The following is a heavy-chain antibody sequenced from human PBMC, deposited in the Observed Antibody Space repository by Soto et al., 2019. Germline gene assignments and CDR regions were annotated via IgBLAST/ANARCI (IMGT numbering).Heavy chain of an antibody. V-gene: IGHV1-69*06. D-gene: IGHD3-10*01. CDR2: IIPIFGTT. Sequence: SVKVSCKASGGTFSSYAISWVRQAPGQGLEWMGGIIPIFGTTNYAQKFQGRVTITADKSTSTAYMELSSLRSEDTAVYYCARGGLAVRGSTDYYYGMDVWGQGTTVTVSS. CDR1: GGTFSSYA. CDR3: ARGGLAVRGSTDYYYGMDV. J-gene: IGHJ6*02.